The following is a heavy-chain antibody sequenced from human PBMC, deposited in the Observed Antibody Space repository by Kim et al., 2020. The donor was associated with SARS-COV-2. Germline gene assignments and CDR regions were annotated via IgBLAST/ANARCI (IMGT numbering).Heavy chain of an antibody. D-gene: IGHD3-3*01. V-gene: IGHV1-18*01. Sequence: ASVKVSCKASGYTFTSYGISWVRQAPGQGLEWMGWISAYNGNTNYAQKLQGRVTMTTDTSTSTAYMELRSLRSDDTAVYYCAREQFHRGWLQYGEGLRYYGMDVWGQGTTVTVSS. CDR2: ISAYNGNT. CDR1: GYTFTSYG. CDR3: AREQFHRGWLQYGEGLRYYGMDV. J-gene: IGHJ6*02.